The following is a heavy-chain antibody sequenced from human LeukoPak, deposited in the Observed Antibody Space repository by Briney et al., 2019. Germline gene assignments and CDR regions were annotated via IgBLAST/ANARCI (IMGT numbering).Heavy chain of an antibody. D-gene: IGHD3-10*01. CDR3: ARVPTAKRVWFGETKAYYFDY. V-gene: IGHV1-8*02. J-gene: IGHJ4*02. CDR1: GYTFSTYD. Sequence: GASVKVSCKASGYTFSTYDINWVRQATGQGLEWMGWMNPNSGNTGYAQKFQGRVTMTRNTSISTAYMELSSLRSEDTAVYYCARVPTAKRVWFGETKAYYFDYWGQGTLVTVSS. CDR2: MNPNSGNT.